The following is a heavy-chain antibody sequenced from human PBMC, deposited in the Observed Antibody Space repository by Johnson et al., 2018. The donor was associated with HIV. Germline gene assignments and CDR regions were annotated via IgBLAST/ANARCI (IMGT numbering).Heavy chain of an antibody. J-gene: IGHJ3*01. CDR1: GFTFSSYG. V-gene: IGHV3-33*08. D-gene: IGHD3-3*01. Sequence: QVVLVESGGGVVQPGRYLRLSCAASGFTFSSYGMHWVRQAPGKGLAWVSGISWNSGFIGYADSVKGRFTISSDNAKNAMYLQMNSLGADDTAVYYCAREGKIFEVPIDAFDVWGQGTLVTVSS. CDR2: ISWNSGFI. CDR3: AREGKIFEVPIDAFDV.